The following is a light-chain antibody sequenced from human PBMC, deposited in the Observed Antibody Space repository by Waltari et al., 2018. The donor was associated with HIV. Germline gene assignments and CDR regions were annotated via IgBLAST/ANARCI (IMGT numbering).Light chain of an antibody. J-gene: IGKJ2*01. V-gene: IGKV3-15*01. CDR3: QQYNNWPSYT. Sequence: EIVLTQSPATLSLSPGEGATLSCRASQSVTTYLAWFQQKPGQPPRLLIYGASTRATGVPARFSGSGSGTKFTLTISSLQSEDFAVYYCQQYNNWPSYTFGQGTKLEIK. CDR1: QSVTTY. CDR2: GAS.